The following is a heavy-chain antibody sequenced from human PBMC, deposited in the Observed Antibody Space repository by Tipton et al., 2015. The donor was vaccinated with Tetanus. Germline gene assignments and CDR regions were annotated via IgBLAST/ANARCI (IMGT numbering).Heavy chain of an antibody. CDR3: ARAPNRISRAYDY. J-gene: IGHJ4*02. Sequence: LRLSCTVSGGSVSSESYYWAWIRRTPGKGLEWIGSIYYGGNTYYNPSLKSRLTMAVDTSKTQVSLKLSSVTAADTAVYYCARAPNRISRAYDYWGQGTQIIVSS. CDR1: GGSVSSESYY. V-gene: IGHV4-39*01. D-gene: IGHD1-14*01. CDR2: IYYGGNT.